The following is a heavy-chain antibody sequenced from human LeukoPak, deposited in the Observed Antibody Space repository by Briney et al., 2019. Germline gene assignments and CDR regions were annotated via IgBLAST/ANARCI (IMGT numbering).Heavy chain of an antibody. Sequence: GGALRLSCAASGFTFSSYAMSWVRQTPGKGLEWVSAISGSGGSTYYADSVKGRFTISRDNPKNTLYLQMNSLRAEDTAVYYCAKYCSSTSCANEYFQHWGQGTLVTVSS. D-gene: IGHD2-2*01. CDR3: AKYCSSTSCANEYFQH. V-gene: IGHV3-23*01. J-gene: IGHJ1*01. CDR2: ISGSGGST. CDR1: GFTFSSYA.